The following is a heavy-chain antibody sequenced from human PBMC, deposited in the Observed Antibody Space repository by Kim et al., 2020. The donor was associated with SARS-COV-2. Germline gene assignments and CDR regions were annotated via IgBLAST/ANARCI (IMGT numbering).Heavy chain of an antibody. CDR1: GGSFSGYY. Sequence: SETLSLTCAVYGGSFSGYYWSWIRQPPGKGLEWIGEINHSGSTNYNPSLKSRVTISVDTSKNQFSLKLSSVTAADTAVYYCARGRYYYGSGNFDYWGQGTLVTVSS. J-gene: IGHJ4*02. CDR2: INHSGST. D-gene: IGHD3-10*01. V-gene: IGHV4-34*01. CDR3: ARGRYYYGSGNFDY.